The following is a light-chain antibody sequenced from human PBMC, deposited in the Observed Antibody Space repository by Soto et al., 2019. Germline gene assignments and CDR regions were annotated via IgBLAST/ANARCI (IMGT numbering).Light chain of an antibody. CDR2: GNT. CDR3: QSYDSRFSDSYVV. J-gene: IGLJ2*01. Sequence: QAVVTQPPSVSGAPGQRVTISCNGSSSNIGTGYDVHWYQQLPGTPPRLLIYGNTNRPSGVPDRFSGSKSATSASLAITGLQADDEAHYYCQSYDSRFSDSYVVFGGGTKLTVL. CDR1: SSNIGTGYD. V-gene: IGLV1-40*01.